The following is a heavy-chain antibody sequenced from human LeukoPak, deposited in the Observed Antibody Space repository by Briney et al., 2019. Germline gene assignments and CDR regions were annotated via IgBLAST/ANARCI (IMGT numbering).Heavy chain of an antibody. CDR3: ANLLRWEPY. Sequence: GGSLRLSCAASGFTFSSYGVHWVRQAPGKGLEWVAVISYDGSNKYYADSVKGRFTISRDNSKNTLYLQMNSLRAEDTAVYYCANLLRWEPYWGQGTLVTVSS. CDR2: ISYDGSNK. V-gene: IGHV3-30*18. CDR1: GFTFSSYG. J-gene: IGHJ4*02. D-gene: IGHD4-23*01.